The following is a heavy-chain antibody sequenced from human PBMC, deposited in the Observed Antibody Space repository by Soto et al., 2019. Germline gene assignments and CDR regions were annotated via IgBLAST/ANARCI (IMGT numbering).Heavy chain of an antibody. CDR2: ISAHNGNT. J-gene: IGHJ4*02. CDR3: ARGRYGDY. Sequence: QVHLVQSGAEVKKPGASVKVSCKGSGYAFTTYGITWVRQAPGQGLEWMGWISAHNGNTNYAQKLQGRVTVTRDTSTSTAYMELRSLRSDDTAVYYCARGRYGDYWGQGALVTVSS. CDR1: GYAFTTYG. V-gene: IGHV1-18*01. D-gene: IGHD1-1*01.